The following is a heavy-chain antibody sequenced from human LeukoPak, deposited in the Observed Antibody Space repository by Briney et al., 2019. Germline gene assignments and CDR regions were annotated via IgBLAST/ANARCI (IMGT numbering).Heavy chain of an antibody. CDR2: ISSRGSTI. V-gene: IGHV3-48*02. CDR3: ARDLWYSSSWYDY. D-gene: IGHD6-13*01. Sequence: GGSLRLSCVGSGFTFSSYSMNWVRQAPGRGLEWVSYISSRGSTIYYTDSVKGRFTISRDNAKNSLFLQMNSLRDEDTGVYYCARDLWYSSSWYDYWGQGTLVTVSS. CDR1: GFTFSSYS. J-gene: IGHJ4*02.